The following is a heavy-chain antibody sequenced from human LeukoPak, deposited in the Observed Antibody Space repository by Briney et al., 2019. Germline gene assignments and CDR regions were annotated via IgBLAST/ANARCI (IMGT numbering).Heavy chain of an antibody. CDR1: GFTFSSYS. J-gene: IGHJ2*01. V-gene: IGHV3-21*04. CDR2: ISSSSSYI. Sequence: GGSLRLSCAASGFTFSSYSMNWVRQAPGKGLEWVSSISSSSSYIYYADSVKGRFTISRDNAKNSLYLQMNSLRAEDTAFYYCAGNRGSSWFGGYFDLWGRGTLVTVSS. D-gene: IGHD6-13*01. CDR3: AGNRGSSWFGGYFDL.